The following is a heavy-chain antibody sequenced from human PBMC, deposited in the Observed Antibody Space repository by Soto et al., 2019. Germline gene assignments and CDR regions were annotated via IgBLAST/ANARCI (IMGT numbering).Heavy chain of an antibody. CDR3: KNWRASFNGVY. V-gene: IGHV3-33*01. CDR2: IFRDGNTK. CDR1: GFSFSNYG. D-gene: IGHD4-17*01. Sequence: GWSLRLSCAASGFSFSNYGMHWVRQAPGKGLEWVAAIFRDGNTKQYADSVKCRFSVSRDNSQNTLYLQMNRLRTEDTAVYYCKNWRASFNGVYWGQGALATVSA. J-gene: IGHJ4*02.